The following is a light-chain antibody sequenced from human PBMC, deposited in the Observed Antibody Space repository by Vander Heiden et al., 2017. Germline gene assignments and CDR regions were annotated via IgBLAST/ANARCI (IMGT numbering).Light chain of an antibody. CDR2: AAS. Sequence: DIQVTQSPSSLSANLGDRVTITCRASQNIGTYLNWYQQKPGKAPRLLIYAASHLLTGVPSRFSGSGSATDFTLSISSLQAEDFATYYCQQSSTIPHTFGQGAKLELK. V-gene: IGKV1-39*01. CDR3: QQSSTIPHT. CDR1: QNIGTY. J-gene: IGKJ2*01.